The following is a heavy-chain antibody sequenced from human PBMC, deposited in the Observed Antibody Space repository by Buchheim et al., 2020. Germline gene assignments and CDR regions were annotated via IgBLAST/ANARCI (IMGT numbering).Heavy chain of an antibody. J-gene: IGHJ4*02. CDR3: AKVTYYYDSSGYYHFDY. Sequence: EVQLLESGGGLVQPGGSLRLSCAASGFTFSSYAMSWVRQAPGKGLEWVSAISGRGGSTYYADSVKGRFTISRDNSKNTLYLQMNSLRAEDTAVYYCAKVTYYYDSSGYYHFDYWGQGTL. D-gene: IGHD3-22*01. V-gene: IGHV3-23*01. CDR1: GFTFSSYA. CDR2: ISGRGGST.